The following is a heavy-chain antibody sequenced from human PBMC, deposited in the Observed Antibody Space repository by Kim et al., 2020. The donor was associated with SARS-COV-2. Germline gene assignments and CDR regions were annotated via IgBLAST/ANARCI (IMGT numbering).Heavy chain of an antibody. CDR3: VREGLRRWPSFDH. D-gene: IGHD2-15*01. CDR1: GFTFSTYT. CDR2: ISGVSGDI. Sequence: GGSLRLSCAASGFTFSTYTLDWVRQAPGKGLEWVSSISGVSGDIYYADSVRGRFTISRDNAKNSVSLEMNTLRVDDTAIYYCVREGLRRWPSFDHWGHGTLVTVSS. V-gene: IGHV3-21*01. J-gene: IGHJ4*01.